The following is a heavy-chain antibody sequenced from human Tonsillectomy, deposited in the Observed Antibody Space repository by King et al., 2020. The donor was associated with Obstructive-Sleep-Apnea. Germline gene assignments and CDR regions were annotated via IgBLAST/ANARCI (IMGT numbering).Heavy chain of an antibody. D-gene: IGHD1-26*01. V-gene: IGHV1-46*01. J-gene: IGHJ4*02. CDR2: INPSGGST. CDR3: ARYEGASYY. CDR1: GYTFTTYY. Sequence: QLVQSGAEVKKPGASVKISCKASGYTFTTYYIHWVRQAPGQGLEWVGIINPSGGSTDYAQKFQGRVTMTRDTSTSTVYLELSSLRYEDMAVYYCARYEGASYYWGQGTLVTVSS.